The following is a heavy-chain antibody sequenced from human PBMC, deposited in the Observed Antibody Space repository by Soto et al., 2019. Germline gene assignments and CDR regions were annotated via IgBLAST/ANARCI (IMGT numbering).Heavy chain of an antibody. D-gene: IGHD3-3*01. CDR3: ATAVDYAFWSGTTHYGMDV. CDR1: GLTFSQYW. CDR2: ISDDGTIT. J-gene: IGHJ6*02. Sequence: PGGSLRLSCAASGLTFSQYWMHWVRQAPGQGLVWVSRISDDGTITDYADSVKGRFTVSRDNARNTHSLQMNSLRSEDTAVYFCATAVDYAFWSGTTHYGMDVWGQGTTVTVSS. V-gene: IGHV3-74*01.